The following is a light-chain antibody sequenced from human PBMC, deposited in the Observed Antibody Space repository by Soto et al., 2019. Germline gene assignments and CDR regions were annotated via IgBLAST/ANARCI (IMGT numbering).Light chain of an antibody. CDR2: EVS. CDR1: SSDVGGYKY. Sequence: ALTQPASVSGSPGQSITISCTGTSSDVGGYKYVSWYQQHPGKAPKLMIYEVSNRPSGVSNRFSGSKSGNTASLTISGLQAEDEADYYCSSYTSSSTLNVFGTGTKVTVL. CDR3: SSYTSSSTLNV. V-gene: IGLV2-14*01. J-gene: IGLJ1*01.